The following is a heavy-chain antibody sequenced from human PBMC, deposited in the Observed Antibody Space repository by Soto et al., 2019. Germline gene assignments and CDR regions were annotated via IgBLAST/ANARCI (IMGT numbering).Heavy chain of an antibody. V-gene: IGHV3-30-3*01. J-gene: IGHJ6*02. CDR3: ARDRGYYYDSSGYYDGMDV. D-gene: IGHD3-22*01. CDR2: ISYDGSNK. Sequence: PGGSLRLSCAASGFTFSSYAKHWVRQAPGKGLEWVAVISYDGSNKYYADSVKGRFTISRDNSKNTLYLQMNSLRAEDTAVYYCARDRGYYYDSSGYYDGMDVWGQGTTVTVSS. CDR1: GFTFSSYA.